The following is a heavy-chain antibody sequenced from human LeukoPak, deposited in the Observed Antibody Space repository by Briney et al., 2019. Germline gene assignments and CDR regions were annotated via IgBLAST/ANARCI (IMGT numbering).Heavy chain of an antibody. J-gene: IGHJ4*02. D-gene: IGHD1-14*01. CDR3: ARGTPGTGPFDY. Sequence: GRSLRLSCAASRFTFIGYVVHYVRQAPGKGLGWVAVISYDGSNKYNAGTVKGRFTISRDNSKNTLYLPMNSLSAEDTGVYYCARGTPGTGPFDYWGQGTLVTVSS. CDR1: RFTFIGYV. CDR2: ISYDGSNK. V-gene: IGHV3-30*04.